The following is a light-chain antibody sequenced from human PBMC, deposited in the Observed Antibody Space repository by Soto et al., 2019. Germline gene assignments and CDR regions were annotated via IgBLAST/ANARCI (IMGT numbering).Light chain of an antibody. V-gene: IGKV3D-15*01. J-gene: IGKJ3*01. CDR2: DAS. CDR3: QQYNNWPL. CDR1: QSVSSY. Sequence: EIVMTQSPATLSVSPGERATLSCRASQSVSSYLAWYQQKPGQAPRLLIYDASNRATGIPARFSGSGSGTDFTLTISSLQSEDFAVYYCQQYNNWPLFGPGTKVDIK.